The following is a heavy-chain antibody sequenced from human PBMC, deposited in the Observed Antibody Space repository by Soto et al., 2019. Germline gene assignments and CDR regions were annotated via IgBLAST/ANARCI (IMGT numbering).Heavy chain of an antibody. CDR2: IYLIGNT. J-gene: IGHJ4*02. CDR1: GGSISSGDYS. V-gene: IGHV4-30-2*01. D-gene: IGHD2-2*03. CDR3: AREGNLGRWIQPLDS. Sequence: PSETLSLTCAVSGGSISSGDYSWSWIRQPPGKGLEWIGYIYLIGNTKYSPSLKSRVTMSVDTSKNHFSLKLISVTTADTAVYFCAREGNLGRWIQPLDSWGQGTLVTVSS.